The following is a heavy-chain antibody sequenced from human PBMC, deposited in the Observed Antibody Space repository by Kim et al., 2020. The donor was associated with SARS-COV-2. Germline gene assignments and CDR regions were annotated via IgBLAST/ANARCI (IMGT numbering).Heavy chain of an antibody. CDR3: ARDGAGYSYGSIDY. D-gene: IGHD5-18*01. J-gene: IGHJ4*02. CDR2: ISSSSSYT. Sequence: GGSLRLSCAASGFTFSDYYMSWIRQAPGKGLEWVSYISSSSSYTNYADSVKGRFTISRDNAKNSLYLQMNSLRAEDTAVYYCARDGAGYSYGSIDYGGQGTLVTVSS. V-gene: IGHV3-11*05. CDR1: GFTFSDYY.